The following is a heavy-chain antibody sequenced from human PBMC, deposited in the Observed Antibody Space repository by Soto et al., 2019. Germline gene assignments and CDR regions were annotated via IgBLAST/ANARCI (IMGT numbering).Heavy chain of an antibody. Sequence: EVQLVESGGGLVKPGGSLRLSCAASGFTFTTAWMSWVRQAPGKGLEWIARSKSKTDGASIDYAAPVKGRFTILLDDSQSSLYLQLNTRTVDATAVYYCTTGGSPGPRPLVAWWGQTTLATVYS. J-gene: IGHJ4*02. CDR1: GFTFTTAW. D-gene: IGHD1-26*01. CDR2: SKSKTDGASI. V-gene: IGHV3-15*05. CDR3: TTGGSPGPRPLVAW.